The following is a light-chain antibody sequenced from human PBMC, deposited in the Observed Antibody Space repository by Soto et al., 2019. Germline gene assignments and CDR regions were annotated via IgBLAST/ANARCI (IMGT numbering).Light chain of an antibody. J-gene: IGKJ1*01. V-gene: IGKV1-5*01. CDR2: DAS. CDR1: QTISTW. Sequence: DIQMTQSPSTLSASVGGRLAITCRASQTISTWLEWYQQKPGKAPELLXYDASTLESGVPSRFSGSGSGTEFSLTISSLQPDDFETFYCQQYSSFSRTFGQGTKVDIK. CDR3: QQYSSFSRT.